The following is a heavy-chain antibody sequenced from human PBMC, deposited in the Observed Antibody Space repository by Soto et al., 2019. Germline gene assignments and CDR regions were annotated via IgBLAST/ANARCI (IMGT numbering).Heavy chain of an antibody. D-gene: IGHD3-22*01. CDR3: ASHYYDSSGYYSLFDY. V-gene: IGHV4-39*01. J-gene: IGHJ4*02. Sequence: SETLSLTCTVSGGSISSSSYYWGWIRQPPGKGLEWIGSIYYSGSTYYNPSLKSRVTISVDTSKNQFSLKLSSVTAADTAVYYCASHYYDSSGYYSLFDYWGQGTLVTVS. CDR2: IYYSGST. CDR1: GGSISSSSYY.